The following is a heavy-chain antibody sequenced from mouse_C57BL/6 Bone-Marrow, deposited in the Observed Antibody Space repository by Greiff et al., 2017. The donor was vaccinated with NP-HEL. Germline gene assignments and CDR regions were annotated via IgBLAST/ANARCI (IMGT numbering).Heavy chain of an antibody. CDR3: ARGYYGSSHYYAMDY. CDR2: INPSSGYT. CDR1: GYTFTSYW. Sequence: QVQLKESGAELAKPGASVKLSCKASGYTFTSYWMHWVKQRPGQGLEWIGYINPSSGYTKYNQKFKDKATLTADKSSSTAYMQLSSLTYEDSAVYDCARGYYGSSHYYAMDYWGQGTSVTVSS. J-gene: IGHJ4*01. V-gene: IGHV1-7*01. D-gene: IGHD1-1*01.